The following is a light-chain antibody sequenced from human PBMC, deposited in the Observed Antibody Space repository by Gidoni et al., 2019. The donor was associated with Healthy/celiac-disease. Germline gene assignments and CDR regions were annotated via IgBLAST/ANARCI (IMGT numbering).Light chain of an antibody. Sequence: RVTITCRASQGISSYLAWYQQKPGKAPKLLIYAASTLQSGVPSRFSGSGSGTDFTLTISCLQSEDFATYYCQQYYSYPVTFGGGTKVEIK. CDR3: QQYYSYPVT. J-gene: IGKJ4*01. V-gene: IGKV1-8*01. CDR1: QGISSY. CDR2: AAS.